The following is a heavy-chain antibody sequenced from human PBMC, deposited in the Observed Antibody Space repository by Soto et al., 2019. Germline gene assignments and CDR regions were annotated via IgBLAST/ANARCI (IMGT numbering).Heavy chain of an antibody. CDR3: ARDLTGDCWFDP. CDR2: IYYSGST. CDR1: GGSISSGGYY. J-gene: IGHJ5*02. D-gene: IGHD7-27*01. Sequence: SETLSLTCTVSGGSISSGGYYWSWIRQHPGKGLEWIGYIYYSGSTYYNPSLKSRVTISVDTSKNQFSLKLSSVTAADTAVYYCARDLTGDCWFDPWGQGTLVTVSS. V-gene: IGHV4-31*03.